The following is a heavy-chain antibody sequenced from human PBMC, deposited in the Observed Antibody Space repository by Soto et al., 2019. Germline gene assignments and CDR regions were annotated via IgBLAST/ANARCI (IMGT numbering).Heavy chain of an antibody. J-gene: IGHJ6*02. CDR1: GGTFSSYA. CDR3: AGSSWYVVGYYYYYGMDV. Sequence: QVQLVQSGAEVKKPGSSLKVSCKASGGTFSSYAISWVRQAPGQGLEWMGGIIPIFGTANYAQKFQGRVTITADESTSTAYMELSSLRSEDTAVYYCAGSSWYVVGYYYYYGMDVWGQGTTVTVSS. D-gene: IGHD6-13*01. CDR2: IIPIFGTA. V-gene: IGHV1-69*12.